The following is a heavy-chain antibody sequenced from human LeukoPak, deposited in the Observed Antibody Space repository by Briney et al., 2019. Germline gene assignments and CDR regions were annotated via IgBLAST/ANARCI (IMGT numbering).Heavy chain of an antibody. V-gene: IGHV1-18*01. D-gene: IGHD5-12*01. Sequence: GASVKVSCTASGYTFTSYGISWVRQAPGQGLEWMGWISGSNGNTNYAQKFLGRVTMTADTSTSTAYMELRSLTSDDTAVYYCARSGRGTYYYFDLWGQGTLVTVSS. J-gene: IGHJ4*02. CDR1: GYTFTSYG. CDR2: ISGSNGNT. CDR3: ARSGRGTYYYFDL.